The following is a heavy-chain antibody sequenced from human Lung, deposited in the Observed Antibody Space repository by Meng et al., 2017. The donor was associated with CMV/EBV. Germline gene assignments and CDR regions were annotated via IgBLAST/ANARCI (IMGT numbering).Heavy chain of an antibody. CDR1: GGSISMSPV. Sequence: GLGLGVACGSVSSTWVVFGGSISMSPVWSWVRQPPGKGLEWIGEIYHSGGTNYNPSLRGRVTISLDKSKNQFSLTLRSVTAADTAVYYCARDPYATGWAGWGQGTLVTVSS. J-gene: IGHJ4*02. CDR3: ARDPYATGWAG. D-gene: IGHD6-19*01. CDR2: IYHSGGT. V-gene: IGHV4-4*02.